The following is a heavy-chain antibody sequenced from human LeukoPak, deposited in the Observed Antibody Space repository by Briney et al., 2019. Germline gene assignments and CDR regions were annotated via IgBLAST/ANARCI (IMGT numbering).Heavy chain of an antibody. CDR2: ITGDCKYI. CDR3: AREGNDYYYDQ. J-gene: IGHJ4*02. D-gene: IGHD3-16*01. V-gene: IGHV3-21*01. CDR1: GFIFKTYT. Sequence: GGSLRLSCAASGFIFKTYTMTWVRQAPGKGLEWVSSITGDCKYITYADSVKGRFTISRDNAKNSLYLQVASLRGDDTATYYCAREGNDYYYDQWGQGALVTVSP.